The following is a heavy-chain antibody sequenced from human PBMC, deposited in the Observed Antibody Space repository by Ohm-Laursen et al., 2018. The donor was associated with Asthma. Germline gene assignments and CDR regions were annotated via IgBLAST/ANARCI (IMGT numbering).Heavy chain of an antibody. D-gene: IGHD6-13*01. CDR3: TKGGSSSWPDYYYYGVDV. V-gene: IGHV3-23*01. J-gene: IGHJ6*02. Sequence: SLRLSCAASGFTFSSYGMHWVRQAPGRGLEWVSAVSGGGVATYYADSVKGRFTISRDNSKNTLYLQMNSLRVEDTALYYCTKGGSSSWPDYYYYGVDVWGQGTTVTVSS. CDR2: VSGGGVAT. CDR1: GFTFSSYG.